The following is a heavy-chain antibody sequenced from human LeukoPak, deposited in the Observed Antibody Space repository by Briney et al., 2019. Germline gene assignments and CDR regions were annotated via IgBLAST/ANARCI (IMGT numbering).Heavy chain of an antibody. CDR3: ARLGQEWLVGGAFDY. Sequence: SETLSLTCTVSGYSISSGYYWGWIRQPPGRGLEWIGCIFRSGNTYYHPSLTSRVTISADMSENELSLKLNSVTVADTAIYYCARLGQEWLVGGAFDYWGQGALVTVSS. CDR2: IFRSGNT. CDR1: GYSISSGYY. J-gene: IGHJ4*02. V-gene: IGHV4-38-2*02. D-gene: IGHD6-19*01.